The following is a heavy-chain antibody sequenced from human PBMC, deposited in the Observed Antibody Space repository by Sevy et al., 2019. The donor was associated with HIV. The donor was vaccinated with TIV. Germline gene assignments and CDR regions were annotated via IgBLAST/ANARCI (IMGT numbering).Heavy chain of an antibody. J-gene: IGHJ3*02. V-gene: IGHV3-23*01. CDR3: AKERYRLPGADAIDI. CDR1: GFTFSYCA. CDR2: ISGSGDTT. D-gene: IGHD3-16*01. Sequence: GGSLRLSCAASGFTFSYCAMTWVRQAPGKGLEWVSAISGSGDTTYYAESVKGRFTISRDNSRGTLYLQINSLRAEETAIYFCAKERYRLPGADAIDIWGQGTMVTVSS.